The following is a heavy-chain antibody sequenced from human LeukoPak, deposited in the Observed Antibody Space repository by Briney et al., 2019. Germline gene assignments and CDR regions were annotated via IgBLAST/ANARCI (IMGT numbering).Heavy chain of an antibody. J-gene: IGHJ6*02. D-gene: IGHD6-19*01. CDR3: ARDHSSGWLPSYYYGMDV. CDR2: ISYDGSNK. Sequence: PGGSLRLSCAASGFTFSRYGMHWVRQAPGKGLEWVAVISYDGSNKYYADSVKGRFTISRDNSKNTLYLQMNSLRAEDTAVYYCARDHSSGWLPSYYYGMDVWGQGTTVTISS. CDR1: GFTFSRYG. V-gene: IGHV3-30*03.